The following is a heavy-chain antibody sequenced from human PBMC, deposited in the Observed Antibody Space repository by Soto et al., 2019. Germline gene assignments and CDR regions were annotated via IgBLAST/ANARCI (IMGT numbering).Heavy chain of an antibody. J-gene: IGHJ3*01. Sequence: QVQLVQSGAEVKKPGASVKVSCKAPGYSLTTFGINWVRQAPGQGLEWMGWISAYYGNTNYAHKVQGRVPMTTDTSTSTAYMELRSLRSDDTAVYYCARSGLKYSDSNGKRLAAFDVWGQGTMVTVSS. CDR1: GYSLTTFG. CDR3: ARSGLKYSDSNGKRLAAFDV. V-gene: IGHV1-18*01. CDR2: ISAYYGNT. D-gene: IGHD4-4*01.